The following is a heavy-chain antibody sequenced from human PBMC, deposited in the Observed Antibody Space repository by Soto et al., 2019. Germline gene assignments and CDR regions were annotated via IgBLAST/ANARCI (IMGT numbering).Heavy chain of an antibody. Sequence: QITLKESGPTLVKPTQTLTLTCTFSGFSLSTSGVGVGWIRQPPGKALEWLALIYWDDDKRYSPSLKSRLTITKDTSKNPVVLTMTNMDPVDTATSDCAHNDLYYGSADYYGMDVWGQGTTVTVSS. CDR2: IYWDDDK. D-gene: IGHD3-10*01. V-gene: IGHV2-5*02. J-gene: IGHJ6*02. CDR3: AHNDLYYGSADYYGMDV. CDR1: GFSLSTSGVG.